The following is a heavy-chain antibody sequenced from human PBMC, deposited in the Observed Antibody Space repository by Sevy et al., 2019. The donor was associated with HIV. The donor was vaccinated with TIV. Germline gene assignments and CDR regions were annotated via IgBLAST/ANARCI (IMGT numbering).Heavy chain of an antibody. CDR2: IWSDGNHK. J-gene: IGHJ3*02. CDR1: GFTFTNYG. CDR3: VRERRPFDGFDI. V-gene: IGHV3-33*01. Sequence: GGSLRLSCAASGFTFTNYGMHWVRQAPGKGLEWVAVIWSDGNHKYYADSVKGRFTFSRDNSRNTLSLQMNSLRVEDTAVYYCVRERRPFDGFDIWGQGTMVTVSS.